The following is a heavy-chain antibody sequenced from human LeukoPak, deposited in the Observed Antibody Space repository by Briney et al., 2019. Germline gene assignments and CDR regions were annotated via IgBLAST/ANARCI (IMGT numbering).Heavy chain of an antibody. V-gene: IGHV4-59*01. CDR2: IYYSGST. CDR1: GGSICSYY. D-gene: IGHD3-22*01. CDR3: ARGNDYDSSGYYIGY. Sequence: SETLSLTCTVSGGSICSYYWSWIRQPPGKGLEWIGYIYYSGSTNYNPSLKSRVTISVDTSKNQFSLKLSSVTAADTAVYYCARGNDYDSSGYYIGYWGQGTLVTVSS. J-gene: IGHJ4*02.